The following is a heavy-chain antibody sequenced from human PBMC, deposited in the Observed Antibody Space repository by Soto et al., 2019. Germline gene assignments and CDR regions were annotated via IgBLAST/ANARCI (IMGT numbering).Heavy chain of an antibody. D-gene: IGHD6-13*01. CDR3: ARVFSSPIAAPSGWEYYMDV. J-gene: IGHJ6*03. CDR1: GFTFSSYW. Sequence: PGGSLRLSCAASGFTFSSYWMSWVRQAPGKGLEWVANIKQDGSEKYYVDSVKGRFTISRDNAKNSLYLQMNSLRAEDTAVYYCARVFSSPIAAPSGWEYYMDVWGKGTTVTVSS. CDR2: IKQDGSEK. V-gene: IGHV3-7*01.